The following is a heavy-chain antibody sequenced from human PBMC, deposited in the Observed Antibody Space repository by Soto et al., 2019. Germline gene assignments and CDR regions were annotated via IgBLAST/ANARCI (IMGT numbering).Heavy chain of an antibody. D-gene: IGHD3-3*01. CDR3: ARGPQEWLLYFDY. J-gene: IGHJ4*02. V-gene: IGHV3-7*01. CDR2: IKQDGSEK. Sequence: GGSLRLSCAASGFTFSSYWMSWVRQAPGKGLEWVANIKQDGSEKYYVDSVKGRFTISRDNAKNSLYLQMNSLRAEDTAVYYCARGPQEWLLYFDYWGQGTLVTVSS. CDR1: GFTFSSYW.